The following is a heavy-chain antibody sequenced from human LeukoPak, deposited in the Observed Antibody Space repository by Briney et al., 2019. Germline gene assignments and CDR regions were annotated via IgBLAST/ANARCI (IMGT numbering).Heavy chain of an antibody. Sequence: ASVKVSCKASGYTFTSYDINWVRQATGQGLEWMGWMNPNSGNTGYAQKFQGRVTMTRNTSISTAYMELSSLRSEDTAVYYCARGFTLRLGELSLFYYYYGMDVWGQGTTVTVSS. CDR2: MNPNSGNT. J-gene: IGHJ6*02. V-gene: IGHV1-8*01. CDR1: GYTFTSYD. D-gene: IGHD3-16*02. CDR3: ARGFTLRLGELSLFYYYYGMDV.